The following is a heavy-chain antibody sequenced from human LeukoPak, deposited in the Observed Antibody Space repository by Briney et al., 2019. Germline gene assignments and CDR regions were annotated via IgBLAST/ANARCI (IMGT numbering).Heavy chain of an antibody. V-gene: IGHV1-69*06. D-gene: IGHD1-26*01. J-gene: IGHJ3*02. CDR2: IIPIFGTA. CDR3: AKDILRWELRAAFDI. CDR1: GGTFSSYA. Sequence: SVKVSCKASGGTFSSYAISWVRQAPGQGLEWMGGIIPIFGTANYAQKFQGRVTITADKSTSTAYMELSSLRSEDTAVYYCAKDILRWELRAAFDIWGQGTMVTVSS.